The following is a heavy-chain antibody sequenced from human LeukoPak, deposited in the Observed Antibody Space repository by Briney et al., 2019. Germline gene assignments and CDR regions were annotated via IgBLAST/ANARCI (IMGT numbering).Heavy chain of an antibody. J-gene: IGHJ4*02. V-gene: IGHV3-23*01. CDR2: ISGSGGRT. CDR3: AKGPTGDFWSGYPY. CDR1: GFTFSSYA. D-gene: IGHD3-3*01. Sequence: PGGSLRLSCAASGFTFSSYAMSWVRQAPAKGLEWVSAISGSGGRTYYADSVKGRFTISRDNSKNTLYLQMNSLRAEDTAVYYCAKGPTGDFWSGYPYWGQGTLVTVSS.